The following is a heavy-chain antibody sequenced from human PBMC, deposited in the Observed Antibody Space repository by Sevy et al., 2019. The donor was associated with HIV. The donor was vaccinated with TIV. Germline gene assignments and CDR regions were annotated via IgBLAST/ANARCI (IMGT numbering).Heavy chain of an antibody. V-gene: IGHV3-21*01. J-gene: IGHJ4*02. D-gene: IGHD6-6*01. Sequence: GGSLRLSCAASGFTFSRYNMNWVRQAPGKGLEWVSSISSSSTYRNYADSVKGRFTISRDNAKSSVYLHMNSLRAGDTAVYYCARQTAEYSSFFFDYWGQGALVTVSS. CDR3: ARQTAEYSSFFFDY. CDR2: ISSSSTYR. CDR1: GFTFSRYN.